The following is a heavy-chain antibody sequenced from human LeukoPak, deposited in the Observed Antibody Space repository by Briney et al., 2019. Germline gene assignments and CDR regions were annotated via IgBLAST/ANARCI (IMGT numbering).Heavy chain of an antibody. J-gene: IGHJ4*02. CDR3: AKGTGSSSIAAAGIHY. D-gene: IGHD6-13*01. CDR1: GFTFSSYS. V-gene: IGHV3-48*01. CDR2: ISSSSSTI. Sequence: PGGSLRLSCAASGFTFSSYSMNWVRQAPGKGLEWVSYISSSSSTIYYADSVKGRFTISRDNAKNSLYLQMNSLRAEDTAVYYCAKGTGSSSIAAAGIHYWGQGTLVTVSS.